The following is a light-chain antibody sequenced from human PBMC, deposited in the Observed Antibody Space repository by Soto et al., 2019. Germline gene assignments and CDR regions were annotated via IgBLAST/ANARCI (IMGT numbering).Light chain of an antibody. Sequence: DIQMTQSPSTLSAFVGDRVTITCRASQSVNSWLAWYQQKPGKAPKVLIYTASSLESGVPSRFSGSGSGTEFSLTISSLQPDDFATYYCQQYNNFPWTFGQGTKVDIK. J-gene: IGKJ1*01. V-gene: IGKV1-5*03. CDR2: TAS. CDR1: QSVNSW. CDR3: QQYNNFPWT.